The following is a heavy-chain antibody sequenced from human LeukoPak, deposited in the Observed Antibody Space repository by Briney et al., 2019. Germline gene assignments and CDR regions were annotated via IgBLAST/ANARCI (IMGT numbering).Heavy chain of an antibody. J-gene: IGHJ3*02. D-gene: IGHD2-8*01. V-gene: IGHV1-69*04. Sequence: GASVKVSCKASGGTFSSYAISWVRQAPGQGLEWMGRIIPILGIANYAQKFQGRVTITADKSTSTAYMELSSLRSEDTAVYYCARALTNPDAFDIWGQGTMVTVSS. CDR3: ARALTNPDAFDI. CDR2: IIPILGIA. CDR1: GGTFSSYA.